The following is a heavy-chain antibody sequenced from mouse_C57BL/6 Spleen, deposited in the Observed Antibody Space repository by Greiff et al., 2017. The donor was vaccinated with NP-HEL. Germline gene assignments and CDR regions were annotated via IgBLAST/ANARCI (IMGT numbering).Heavy chain of an antibody. CDR1: GFTFSDYY. CDR3: ARGGGYYDYDWYFDV. D-gene: IGHD2-4*01. Sequence: EVQVVESGGGLVQPGGSLKLSCAASGFTFSDYYMYWVRQTPEKRLEWVAYISNGGGSTYYPDTVKGRFTISRDNAKNTLYLQMSRLKSEDTAMYYCARGGGYYDYDWYFDVWGTGTTVTVSS. V-gene: IGHV5-12*01. J-gene: IGHJ1*03. CDR2: ISNGGGST.